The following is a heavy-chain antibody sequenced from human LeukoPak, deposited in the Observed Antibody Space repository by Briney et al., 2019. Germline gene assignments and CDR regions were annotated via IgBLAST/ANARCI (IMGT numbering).Heavy chain of an antibody. CDR1: GFTFSIYA. CDR3: ARVDTVMAYYFDL. Sequence: GVSLRLSCAASGFTFSIYAMSCVRHSPGRALAWVSGLKEEGGYTYYADSVKGRFTISRDNSENTLYLQMSSLRAEDTAVYYCARVDTVMAYYFDLWGQGTLVTVSS. J-gene: IGHJ4*02. V-gene: IGHV3-23*01. CDR2: LKEEGGYT. D-gene: IGHD5-18*01.